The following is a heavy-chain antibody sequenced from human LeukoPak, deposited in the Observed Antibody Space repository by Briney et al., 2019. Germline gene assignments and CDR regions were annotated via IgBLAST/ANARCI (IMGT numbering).Heavy chain of an antibody. Sequence: SQTLSLTCAISGDSVSSNSAAWNWIRQSPSRGLEWLGRTYYRSRWYNDYAVSVKSRITINPDTSKNQFSLQLNSATPEDTAVYYCARGAAVAGSDWFDPWGQGTLVTVSS. CDR1: GDSVSSNSAA. V-gene: IGHV6-1*01. CDR2: TYYRSRWYN. J-gene: IGHJ5*02. CDR3: ARGAAVAGSDWFDP. D-gene: IGHD6-19*01.